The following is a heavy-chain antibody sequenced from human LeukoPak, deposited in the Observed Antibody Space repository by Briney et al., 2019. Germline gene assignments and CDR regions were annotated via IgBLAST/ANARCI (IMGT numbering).Heavy chain of an antibody. V-gene: IGHV3-48*02. Sequence: PGGSLRLSCAASGFTISNYYMNWVRQAPGKGLEWVSYIGTHSSNTFYADSVKGRFTISRDNAKNSLYLQLNSLRDEDTAVYYCARDWLSAFDVWGQGTMVTVSS. CDR3: ARDWLSAFDV. CDR1: GFTISNYY. CDR2: IGTHSSNT. D-gene: IGHD3-10*01. J-gene: IGHJ3*01.